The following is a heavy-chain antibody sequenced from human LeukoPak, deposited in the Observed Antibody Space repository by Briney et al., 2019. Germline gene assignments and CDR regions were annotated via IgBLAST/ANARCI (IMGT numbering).Heavy chain of an antibody. CDR3: ASIAAAAGYDY. J-gene: IGHJ4*02. Sequence: GRSLRLSCAASGFTFSSYAMHWVRQAPGKGLEWVAVISYDGSNKYYADSVKGRFTISRDNSKNTLYLQMNSLRAEDTAVYYCASIAAAAGYDYWGQGTLVTVSS. CDR1: GFTFSSYA. V-gene: IGHV3-30*01. D-gene: IGHD6-13*01. CDR2: ISYDGSNK.